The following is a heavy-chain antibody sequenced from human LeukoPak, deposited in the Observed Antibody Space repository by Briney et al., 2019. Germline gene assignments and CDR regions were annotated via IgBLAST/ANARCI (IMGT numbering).Heavy chain of an antibody. CDR1: GFTFSSYS. Sequence: GGSLRLSCAASGFTFSSYSMHWVRRAPGKGLESVSSISSSSSYIYYADSVKGRFTISRDNAKNSLYLQMNSLRAEDTAVYYCARERAARPQYYFDYWGQGTLVTVSS. D-gene: IGHD6-6*01. CDR3: ARERAARPQYYFDY. CDR2: ISSSSSYI. V-gene: IGHV3-21*01. J-gene: IGHJ4*02.